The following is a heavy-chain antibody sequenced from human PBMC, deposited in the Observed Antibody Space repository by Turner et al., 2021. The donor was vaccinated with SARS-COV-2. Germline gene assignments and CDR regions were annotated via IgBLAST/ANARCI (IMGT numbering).Heavy chain of an antibody. Sequence: QLHLRESVPGLVKPSETLSLTCTVSGGSISSSTYYWGWIRQPPGKGLEWIGCIYYIESTYYSPSLKSRVTISVDTSKNKFSLKLSSVTAADTAVYYCARLLNPGSYYYYYYGMDVWGQGTTVTVSS. CDR1: GGSISSSTYY. J-gene: IGHJ6*02. CDR2: IYYIEST. V-gene: IGHV4-39*01. CDR3: ARLLNPGSYYYYYYGMDV. D-gene: IGHD3-10*01.